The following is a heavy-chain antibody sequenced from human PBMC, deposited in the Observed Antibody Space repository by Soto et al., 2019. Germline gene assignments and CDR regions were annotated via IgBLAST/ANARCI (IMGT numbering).Heavy chain of an antibody. CDR3: AKDKDWSGVYGMDV. V-gene: IGHV3-23*01. Sequence: PGESLKISCAASGFSFSSYAMNWVRQAPGKGLEWVTAINGGSTPYYADSVKGRFTISRDNSKKMLYLQMNSLRAEDTAVYYCAKDKDWSGVYGMDVWGQGTTVTVSS. CDR2: INGGSTP. D-gene: IGHD3-3*01. CDR1: GFSFSSYA. J-gene: IGHJ6*02.